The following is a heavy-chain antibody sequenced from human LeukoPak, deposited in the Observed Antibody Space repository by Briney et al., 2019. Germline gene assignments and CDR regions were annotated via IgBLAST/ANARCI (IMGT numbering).Heavy chain of an antibody. D-gene: IGHD1-26*01. CDR1: GSTFSSYA. V-gene: IGHV3-30-3*01. CDR3: ARDRGSGSYFDY. CDR2: ISYDGSNK. Sequence: GGSLRLSCAASGSTFSSYAMHWVRQAPGKGLEWVAVISYDGSNKYYADSVKGRFTISRDNSKNTLYLQMNSLRAEDTAVYYCARDRGSGSYFDYWGQGTLVTVSS. J-gene: IGHJ4*02.